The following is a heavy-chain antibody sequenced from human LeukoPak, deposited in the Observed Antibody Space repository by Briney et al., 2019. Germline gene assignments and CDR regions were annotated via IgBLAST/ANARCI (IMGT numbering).Heavy chain of an antibody. J-gene: IGHJ4*02. D-gene: IGHD3-3*01. V-gene: IGHV1-18*01. CDR2: ISVYNVNT. CDR3: ARDEIFGVGTHFDY. CDR1: GYTFTSYG. Sequence: ASVKVSCKASGYTFTSYGISWVRQAPGQGLEWMGWISVYNVNTNYAQKFQGRVTMTRDTSTNTVYMELTSLTSDDTAVYFCARDEIFGVGTHFDYWGQGTLVIVSS.